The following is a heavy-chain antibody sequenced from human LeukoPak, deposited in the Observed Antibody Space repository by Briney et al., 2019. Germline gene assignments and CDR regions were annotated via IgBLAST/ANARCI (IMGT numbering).Heavy chain of an antibody. D-gene: IGHD6-13*01. CDR2: INPNSGVT. V-gene: IGHV1-2*02. Sequence: ASVKVSCKASGYTFTDYYMHWVRQAPGQGLQWMGWINPNSGVTNSAQNFQGRISMTRDTSISTAYMELRSLRSDDTAVYYCAREKAAAGYYYYGMDVWGQGTTVTVSS. CDR1: GYTFTDYY. CDR3: AREKAAAGYYYYGMDV. J-gene: IGHJ6*02.